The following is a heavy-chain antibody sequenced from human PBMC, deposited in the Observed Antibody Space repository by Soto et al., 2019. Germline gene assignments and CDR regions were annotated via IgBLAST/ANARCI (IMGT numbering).Heavy chain of an antibody. CDR3: ARLDFLYGFDS. J-gene: IGHJ5*01. CDR2: IDPDNSYT. CDR1: GYTSSSYW. V-gene: IGHV5-10-1*01. D-gene: IGHD3-9*01. Sequence: GESLKISCKGSGYTSSSYWTNWVRQMPGKGLEWMGRIDPDNSYTDYSPSFKGHVTISTDKSTDTVYLQWSSLKASDTAIYYCARLDFLYGFDSWGQGTLVTVSS.